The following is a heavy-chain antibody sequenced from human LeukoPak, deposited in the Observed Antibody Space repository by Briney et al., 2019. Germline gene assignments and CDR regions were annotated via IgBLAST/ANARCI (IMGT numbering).Heavy chain of an antibody. CDR1: GGTFSSYA. CDR2: IIPIFGTA. V-gene: IGHV1-69*13. D-gene: IGHD6-13*01. Sequence: ASVKVSCKASGGTFSSYAISWVRQAPGQGLEWMGGIIPIFGTANYAQKFQGRVTITADESTSTAYMELSSLRSEDTAVYYCAGSNSWYEGWFDPWGQGTLVTVSS. J-gene: IGHJ5*02. CDR3: AGSNSWYEGWFDP.